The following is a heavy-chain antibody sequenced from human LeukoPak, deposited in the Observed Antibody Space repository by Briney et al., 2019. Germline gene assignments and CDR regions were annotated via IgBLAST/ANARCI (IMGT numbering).Heavy chain of an antibody. V-gene: IGHV1-2*02. CDR3: VRWGGGYCRSTSCYGFGP. Sequence: ASVKVSCKASGYTFTGYYIHWVRQAPGQGLEWMGWINPNSGGTNYAQKFQGRVTMTRDTSISTAYLQWSSLKASDTAMYYCVRWGGGYCRSTSCYGFGPWGQGTLVTVSS. CDR2: INPNSGGT. D-gene: IGHD2-2*01. J-gene: IGHJ5*02. CDR1: GYTFTGYY.